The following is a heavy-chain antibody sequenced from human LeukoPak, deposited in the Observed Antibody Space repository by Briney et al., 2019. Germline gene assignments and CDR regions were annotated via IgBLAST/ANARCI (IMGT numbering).Heavy chain of an antibody. V-gene: IGHV4-59*01. CDR2: IYYSGST. D-gene: IGHD3-22*01. J-gene: IGHJ5*02. CDR3: AGSYYDSSGYYFNWFDP. CDR1: GGSISSYY. Sequence: PSETLSLTCTVSGGSISSYYWSWIRQPPGKGLEWIGYIYYSGSTNYNPSLKSRVTISVDTSKNQFSLKLSSVTAADTAVYYCAGSYYDSSGYYFNWFDPWGQGTLVTVSS.